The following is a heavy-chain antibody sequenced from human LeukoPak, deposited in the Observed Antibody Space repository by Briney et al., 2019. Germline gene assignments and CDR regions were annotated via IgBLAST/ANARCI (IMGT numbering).Heavy chain of an antibody. J-gene: IGHJ4*02. V-gene: IGHV4-30-4*08. CDR1: GGSISSGDYY. D-gene: IGHD6-13*01. Sequence: SQTLSLTCTVSGGSISSGDYYWGWIRQPPGKGLEWIRYIYYSGSTYYNPSLKSRVTISVDTSKNQFSLKLSSVTAADTAVYYCARVASSSWYYFDYWGQGTLVTVSS. CDR3: ARVASSSWYYFDY. CDR2: IYYSGST.